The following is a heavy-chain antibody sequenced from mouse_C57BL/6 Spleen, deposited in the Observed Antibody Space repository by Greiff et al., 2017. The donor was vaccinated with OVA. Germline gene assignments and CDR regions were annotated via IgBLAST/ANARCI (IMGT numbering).Heavy chain of an antibody. D-gene: IGHD4-1*01. CDR3: TTESKLAWFAY. CDR2: IDPENGDT. V-gene: IGHV14-4*01. CDR1: GFNIKDDY. J-gene: IGHJ3*01. Sequence: VQLQQSGAELVRPGASVKLSCTASGFNIKDDYMHWVQQRPEQGLEWIGWIDPENGDTEYASKFQGKATITADTSSNTAYLQLSSLTSEDTAVYYCTTESKLAWFAYWGQGTLVTVSA.